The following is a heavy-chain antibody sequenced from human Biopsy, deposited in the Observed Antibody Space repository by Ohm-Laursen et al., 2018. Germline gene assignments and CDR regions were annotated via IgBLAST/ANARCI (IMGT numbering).Heavy chain of an antibody. J-gene: IGHJ2*01. V-gene: IGHV1-2*02. CDR1: GYTFTAYF. Sequence: GASVKVSCKVSGYTFTAYFIHWVRQSPGQGLEWMGWIGPNSGATNYAQKFQGRVTMTRDTSMSTAYMELNRLRSDDTAVYYCARGGLNYWYFDLWGRGTLVTVSS. CDR3: ARGGLNYWYFDL. D-gene: IGHD1-26*01. CDR2: IGPNSGAT.